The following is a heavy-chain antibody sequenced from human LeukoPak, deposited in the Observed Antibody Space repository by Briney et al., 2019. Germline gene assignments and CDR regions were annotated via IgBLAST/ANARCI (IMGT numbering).Heavy chain of an antibody. CDR1: GGSISSSPYY. CDR3: AKGAGGFSYYNWFDP. D-gene: IGHD5-18*01. V-gene: IGHV4-39*07. Sequence: SETLSLTCTVSGGSISSSPYYWGWVRQPPGKGLEWIGSIYYSGTTHYSPSLEIRVTISVDTSKNQFSLKLASVTAADTAIYYCAKGAGGFSYYNWFDPWGQGTLVTVSS. J-gene: IGHJ5*02. CDR2: IYYSGTT.